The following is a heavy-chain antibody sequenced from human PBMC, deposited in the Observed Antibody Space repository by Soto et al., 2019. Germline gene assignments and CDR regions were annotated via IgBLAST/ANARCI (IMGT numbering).Heavy chain of an antibody. V-gene: IGHV4-34*01. J-gene: IGHJ4*02. CDR1: GGSISSSY. D-gene: IGHD2-8*02. CDR3: ARDKITGLFDY. CDR2: INHSGST. Sequence: PETLSLTCTSSGGSISSSYWSWFRQPPGTGLEWIGEINHSGSTNYNPSLKSRVTISVDTSKNQFSLKLTSVTAADTAVYYCARDKITGLFDYWGQGTLVTVSS.